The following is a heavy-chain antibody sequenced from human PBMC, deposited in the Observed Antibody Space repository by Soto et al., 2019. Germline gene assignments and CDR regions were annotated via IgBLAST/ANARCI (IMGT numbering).Heavy chain of an antibody. Sequence: HPGGSLRLSCAASGFTFSSYAMSWVRQAPGKGLEWVSAISGSGGSTYYADSVKGRFTISRDNSKNTLYLQMNSLRAEDTAVYYCAKDLGGITGTSNWFDPWGQGALVTVSS. D-gene: IGHD1-7*01. CDR3: AKDLGGITGTSNWFDP. CDR2: ISGSGGST. V-gene: IGHV3-23*01. CDR1: GFTFSSYA. J-gene: IGHJ5*02.